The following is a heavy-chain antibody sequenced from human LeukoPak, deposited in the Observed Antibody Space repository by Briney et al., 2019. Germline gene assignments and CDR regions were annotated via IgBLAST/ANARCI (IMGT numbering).Heavy chain of an antibody. J-gene: IGHJ4*02. Sequence: GGSLRLSCAVSGFTFSSYAMSWARQAPGKGLEWVSAISGSGGSTYYADSVKGRFTISRDNSKNTVYLQMNSLRAEDTAVYYCAKTTTGYSSGRFPGWPVDYWGQGTLVTVSS. CDR3: AKTTTGYSSGRFPGWPVDY. D-gene: IGHD6-19*01. CDR2: ISGSGGST. V-gene: IGHV3-23*01. CDR1: GFTFSSYA.